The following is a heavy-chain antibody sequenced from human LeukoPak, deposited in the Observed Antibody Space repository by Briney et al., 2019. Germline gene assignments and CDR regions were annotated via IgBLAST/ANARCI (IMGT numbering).Heavy chain of an antibody. V-gene: IGHV3-20*04. D-gene: IGHD3-9*01. Sequence: GGSLRLSCAASGFTFSSYWMSWVRQAPGKGLEWVSGINWNGGSIGYADSVKGRFTISRDNAKNSLYLQMNSLRAEDTALYYCARESYDILTGYYNVDYWGQGTLATVSS. CDR3: ARESYDILTGYYNVDY. J-gene: IGHJ4*02. CDR1: GFTFSSYW. CDR2: INWNGGSI.